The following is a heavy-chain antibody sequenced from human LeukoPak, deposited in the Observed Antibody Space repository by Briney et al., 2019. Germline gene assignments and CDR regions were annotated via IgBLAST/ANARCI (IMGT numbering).Heavy chain of an antibody. V-gene: IGHV5-10-1*01. Sequence: RIDPSDSYTNYSPSFQGHVTISADKSISTAYLQWSSLKASDTAMYYCARHSDLDYYYGMDVWGQGTTVTVSS. CDR3: ARHSDLDYYYGMDV. J-gene: IGHJ6*02. CDR2: IDPSDSYT.